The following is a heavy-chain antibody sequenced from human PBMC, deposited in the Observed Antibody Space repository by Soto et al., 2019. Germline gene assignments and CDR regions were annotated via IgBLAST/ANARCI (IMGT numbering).Heavy chain of an antibody. V-gene: IGHV4-4*07. CDR2: IYISGST. Sequence: PSETLSLTCTVSGGSINSYYWYWIRQPAGKGLEWIGRIYISGSTNYNPSLKSRVTVSIDTSKNKFSLKVSSVTAEDTAVYHCAKSISRSSLGQYGLDVSGQATTVTVS. CDR1: GGSINSYY. D-gene: IGHD6-13*01. J-gene: IGHJ6*01. CDR3: AKSISRSSLGQYGLDV.